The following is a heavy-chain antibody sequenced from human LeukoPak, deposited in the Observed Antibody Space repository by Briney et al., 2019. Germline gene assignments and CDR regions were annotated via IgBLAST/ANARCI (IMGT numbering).Heavy chain of an antibody. V-gene: IGHV4-34*01. CDR3: ARLRRGMDV. D-gene: IGHD5-12*01. Sequence: SETLSLTCAVYGGSFSGYYWSWIRQPPGKGLEWIGEINHSGSTNYNPSLKSRVTISVDTSKNQFSLKLSSVTAADTAVYYCARLRRGMDVWGQGTTVTVSS. J-gene: IGHJ6*02. CDR1: GGSFSGYY. CDR2: INHSGST.